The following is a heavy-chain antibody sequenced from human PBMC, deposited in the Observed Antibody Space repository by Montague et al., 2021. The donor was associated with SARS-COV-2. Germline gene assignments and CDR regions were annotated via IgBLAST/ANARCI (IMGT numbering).Heavy chain of an antibody. Sequence: CAISGDSDAGDSAAWKWDRQSPSRGLEWLGRRYYRPKWYNDYAVSVKSRITINPDASKNQISLQLNSVTPEDTAVYYCARTSASSDYWGQGTLVTVSS. V-gene: IGHV6-1*01. J-gene: IGHJ4*02. CDR3: ARTSASSDY. D-gene: IGHD1-26*01. CDR1: GDSDAGDSAA. CDR2: RYYRPKWYN.